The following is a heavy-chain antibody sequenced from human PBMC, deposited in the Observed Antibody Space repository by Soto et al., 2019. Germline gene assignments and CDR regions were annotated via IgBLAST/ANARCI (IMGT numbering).Heavy chain of an antibody. V-gene: IGHV3-30-3*01. CDR1: GFTFSSYA. CDR2: ISYDGSNK. Sequence: SLRLSCAASGFTFSSYAMHWVRQAPGKGLEWVAVISYDGSNKYYADSVKGRFTISRDNSKNTLYLQMNSLRAEDTAVYYCARGVLSIGAFDIWGQGXMVTV. CDR3: ARGVLSIGAFDI. D-gene: IGHD2-8*01. J-gene: IGHJ3*02.